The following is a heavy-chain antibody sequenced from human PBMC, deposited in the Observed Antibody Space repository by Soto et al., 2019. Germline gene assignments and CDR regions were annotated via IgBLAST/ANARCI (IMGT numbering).Heavy chain of an antibody. J-gene: IGHJ6*02. D-gene: IGHD6-19*01. V-gene: IGHV3-48*02. Sequence: GGSLRLSCAASGFTFSSYSMNWVRQAPGKGLEWVSYISSSSSTIYYADSVKGRFTISRDNAKNSLYLQMNSLRDEDTAVYYCARDPTEGVAGFLYYYYYGMDVWGQGTTVTVSS. CDR1: GFTFSSYS. CDR3: ARDPTEGVAGFLYYYYYGMDV. CDR2: ISSSSSTI.